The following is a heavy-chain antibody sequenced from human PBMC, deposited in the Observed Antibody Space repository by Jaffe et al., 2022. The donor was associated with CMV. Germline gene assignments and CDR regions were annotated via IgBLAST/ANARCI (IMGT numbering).Heavy chain of an antibody. J-gene: IGHJ3*02. V-gene: IGHV3-74*01. Sequence: EVQLVESGGGLVQPGGSLRLSCAASGFTFSSYWMHWVRQAPGKGLVWVSRINSDGSSTSYADSVKGRFTISRDNAKNTLYLQMNSLRAEDTAVYYCAREITMVRGPHAFDIWGQGTMVTVSS. D-gene: IGHD3-10*01. CDR2: INSDGSST. CDR3: AREITMVRGPHAFDI. CDR1: GFTFSSYW.